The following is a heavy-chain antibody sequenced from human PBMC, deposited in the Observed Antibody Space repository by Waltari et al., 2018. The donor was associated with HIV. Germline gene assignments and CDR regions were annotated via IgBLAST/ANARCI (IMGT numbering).Heavy chain of an antibody. CDR2: IKTKGDNYAT. CDR1: GFTFSDSV. D-gene: IGHD3-10*01. Sequence: EVQLVESGGGLVQPGGSLKLSCSASGFTFSDSVMHWVRQAYGKGLQWVARIKTKGDNYATTYIASVRGRFSISRDDSKNTVYLQMNNLKTEDTAVYYCTRPGGSRTNGVDVWGQGATVTVSS. CDR3: TRPGGSRTNGVDV. J-gene: IGHJ6*02. V-gene: IGHV3-73*01.